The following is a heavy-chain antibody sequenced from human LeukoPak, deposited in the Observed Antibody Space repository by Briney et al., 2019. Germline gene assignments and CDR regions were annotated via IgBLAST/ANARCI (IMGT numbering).Heavy chain of an antibody. CDR1: GFTFSTYI. D-gene: IGHD3-22*01. Sequence: KPGGSLRLSCANSGFTFSTYIMNWVRQAPGKGLEGVSSISGSSTYIYYADSVKGRFTISRDNAKNSLYLQMNSLRAEDTAVYYCARHYYDSSDLRMYAFDMWGQGTTVTVSS. CDR3: ARHYYDSSDLRMYAFDM. J-gene: IGHJ3*02. V-gene: IGHV3-21*01. CDR2: ISGSSTYI.